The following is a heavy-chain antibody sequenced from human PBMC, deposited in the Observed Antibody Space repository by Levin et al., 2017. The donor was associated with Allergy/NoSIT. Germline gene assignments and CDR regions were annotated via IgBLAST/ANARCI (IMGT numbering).Heavy chain of an antibody. CDR2: IHYDGKT. CDR3: AREYGGDWYFDL. CDR1: GDSMHNFY. D-gene: IGHD2-21*01. J-gene: IGHJ2*01. V-gene: IGHV4-59*01. Sequence: SQTLSLTCTVSGDSMHNFYWSWIRQPPGRGLEWIGYIHYDGKTNYNPSLKSRITISLDTSKNEFSLKLRSVTAADTAVYYCAREYGGDWYFDLWGRGTLVTVSS.